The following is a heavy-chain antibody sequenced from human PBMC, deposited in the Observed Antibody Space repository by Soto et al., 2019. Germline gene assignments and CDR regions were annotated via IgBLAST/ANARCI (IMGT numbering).Heavy chain of an antibody. CDR2: INPSSGTT. V-gene: IGHV1-2*02. J-gene: IGHJ4*02. Sequence: GASVKVSCKASGYTFTAYYMHWVRQALGQGLEWMGWINPSSGTTNYARKFQGRVTMTRDTSISTAYVELSSLRSDDTAIYYCARGRIAAAAYYFDYWGQGTLVTVSS. CDR3: ARGRIAAAAYYFDY. CDR1: GYTFTAYY. D-gene: IGHD6-13*01.